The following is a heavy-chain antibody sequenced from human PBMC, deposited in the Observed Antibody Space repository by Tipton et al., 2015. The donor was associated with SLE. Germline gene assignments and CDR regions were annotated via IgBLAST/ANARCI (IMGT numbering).Heavy chain of an antibody. CDR2: IWYDGSNK. J-gene: IGHJ6*03. D-gene: IGHD3-9*01. Sequence: SLRLSCGASGFTFRSYGMHWVRQAPGKGLERVAVIWYDGSNKYYADSVKGRFTISRDNSKNTLYLQMNSLRAEDTAVYYCARDGSSGGYFDWLLSGYYYYYMDVWGKGTTVTVSS. V-gene: IGHV3-33*08. CDR1: GFTFRSYG. CDR3: ARDGSSGGYFDWLLSGYYYYYMDV.